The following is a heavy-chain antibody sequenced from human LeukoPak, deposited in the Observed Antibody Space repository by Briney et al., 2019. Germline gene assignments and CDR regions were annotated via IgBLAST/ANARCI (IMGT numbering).Heavy chain of an antibody. D-gene: IGHD1-1*01. CDR1: GGSISSGSYY. J-gene: IGHJ3*02. V-gene: IGHV4-39*01. Sequence: KPSETLSLTCTVSGGSISSGSYYCGWIRQPPGKGLEWIGSIHYSGSTHYNPSLKSRVTTSVDTSKNQFSLKLSSVTAADTAVFYCARLSNDVFDIWGQGTMVTVFS. CDR3: ARLSNDVFDI. CDR2: IHYSGST.